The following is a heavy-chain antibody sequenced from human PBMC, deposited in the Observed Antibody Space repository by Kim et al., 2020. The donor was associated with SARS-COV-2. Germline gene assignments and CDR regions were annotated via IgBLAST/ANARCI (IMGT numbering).Heavy chain of an antibody. J-gene: IGHJ4*02. CDR1: GFTFSSNA. D-gene: IGHD2-21*02. V-gene: IGHV3-23*01. Sequence: GGSLRLSCVVSGFTFSSNAMSWVRQAPGKGLEWVSDIRGSGGSTYYADSVKGRFTISRDNSKNTLYLQMNSLRAEDTAVYYCVKDRSTAVGTPGALDYWGQGTLVTVSS. CDR2: IRGSGGST. CDR3: VKDRSTAVGTPGALDY.